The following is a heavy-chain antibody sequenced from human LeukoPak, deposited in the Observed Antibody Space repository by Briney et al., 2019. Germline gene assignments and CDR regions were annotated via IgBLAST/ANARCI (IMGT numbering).Heavy chain of an antibody. CDR1: GGSFSGYY. CDR3: ARELRYSSSWYSRKAFVI. Sequence: SETLSLTCAVYGGSFSGYYWSWIRQPPGKGLEWIGEINHSGSTNYNPSLKSRVTISVDTSKNQFSLKLSSVTAADTAVYYCARELRYSSSWYSRKAFVIWGQGTMVTVSS. V-gene: IGHV4-34*01. J-gene: IGHJ3*02. D-gene: IGHD6-13*01. CDR2: INHSGST.